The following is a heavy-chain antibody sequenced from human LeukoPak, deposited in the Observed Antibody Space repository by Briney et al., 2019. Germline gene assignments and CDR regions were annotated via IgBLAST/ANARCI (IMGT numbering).Heavy chain of an antibody. CDR2: IYSGGGT. V-gene: IGHV3-66*01. CDR1: GLTVSSDY. Sequence: GGSLRLSCAASGLTVSSDYMSWVRQAPGKGLVWVSVIYSGGGTYYADSVRGRFTIPRDNSKNTLYLQLNSLRAEDTAVYYCARYPYSTSSWSDPWGQGTLVTVSS. CDR3: ARYPYSTSSWSDP. J-gene: IGHJ5*02. D-gene: IGHD6-6*01.